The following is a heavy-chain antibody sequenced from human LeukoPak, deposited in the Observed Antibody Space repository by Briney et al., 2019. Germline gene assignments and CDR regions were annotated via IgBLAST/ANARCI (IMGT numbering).Heavy chain of an antibody. V-gene: IGHV1-18*01. Sequence: ASVKVSCKASGYTFTSYGTSWVRQAPGQGLEWMGWISAYNGNTNYAQKLQGRVTMTTDTSTSTAYMELRSLRSDDTAVYFCARDAGVVVVPAAPILWGQGTLVTVSS. CDR1: GYTFTSYG. J-gene: IGHJ4*02. D-gene: IGHD2-2*01. CDR2: ISAYNGNT. CDR3: ARDAGVVVVPAAPIL.